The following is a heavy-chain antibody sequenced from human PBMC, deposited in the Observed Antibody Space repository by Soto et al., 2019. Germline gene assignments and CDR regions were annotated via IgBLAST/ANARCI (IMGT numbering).Heavy chain of an antibody. CDR1: GGAISRGNYY. CDR2: ISYSGTT. CDR3: ATMGTTVTGIYYFDY. J-gene: IGHJ4*02. V-gene: IGHV4-30-4*01. Sequence: QVQLQESGPGLVKPSQTLSLTCTVSGGAISRGNYYLSWIRQPPGKGLEWIGFISYSGTTHYSASLRSRVSISVDTSKNQFSLDLSSVTAADTAVYYCATMGTTVTGIYYFDYWGEGTLVTVSS. D-gene: IGHD4-17*01.